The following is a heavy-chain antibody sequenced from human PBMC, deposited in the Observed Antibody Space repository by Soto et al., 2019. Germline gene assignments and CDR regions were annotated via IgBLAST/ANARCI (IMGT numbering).Heavy chain of an antibody. CDR2: IYHSGST. Sequence: SETLSLTCAVSSGSISSSNWWSWVRQPPGKGLEWIGEIYHSGSTNYNPSLKSRVTISVDKSKNQFSLKLGSVTAADTAVYYCATTLNWNDEYYFDYWGQGTLVTVSS. CDR1: SGSISSSNW. J-gene: IGHJ4*02. D-gene: IGHD1-1*01. V-gene: IGHV4-4*02. CDR3: ATTLNWNDEYYFDY.